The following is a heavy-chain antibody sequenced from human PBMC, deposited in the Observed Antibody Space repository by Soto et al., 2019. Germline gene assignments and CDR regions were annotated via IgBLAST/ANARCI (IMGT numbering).Heavy chain of an antibody. J-gene: IGHJ6*03. CDR1: GFSFRDHW. Sequence: PGGSLRLSCAASGFSFRDHWMTWVRQAPGKGLDWVANIKQDGSEKYYLDSLKGRFTISRDNAKNSVYLLMNSLRAEDTAVYYCARGKDGRRAGTYYFDMDVWGKGTTVTV. D-gene: IGHD1-1*01. CDR3: ARGKDGRRAGTYYFDMDV. CDR2: IKQDGSEK. V-gene: IGHV3-7*01.